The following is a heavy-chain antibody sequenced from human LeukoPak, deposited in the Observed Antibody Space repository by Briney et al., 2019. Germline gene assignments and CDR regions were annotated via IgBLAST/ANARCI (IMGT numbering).Heavy chain of an antibody. CDR1: GGTFSSYA. CDR2: ISGSGGST. V-gene: IGHV3-23*01. D-gene: IGHD6-13*01. Sequence: ASVKVSCKASGGTFSSYAMSWVRQAPGKGLEWVSAISGSGGSTYYADSVKGRFTISRDNSKNTLYLQMNSLRAEDTAVYYCAKDRDSSSWYRPYVGYWGQGTLVTVSS. J-gene: IGHJ4*02. CDR3: AKDRDSSSWYRPYVGY.